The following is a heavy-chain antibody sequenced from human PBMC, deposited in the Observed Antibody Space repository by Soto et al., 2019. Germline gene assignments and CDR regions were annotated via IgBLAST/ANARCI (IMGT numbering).Heavy chain of an antibody. Sequence: EVQLVQSGAEVKKPGESLKISCKGSGYSFTSHWIGWVRQMPGKGLEWMGIIYPADSDTRYSPSFQGQVTISAEKSISTAYLQLSSLKASDTAVYYCAKLHYIGYNHFFGYFDYWGQGTLVTVSS. CDR3: AKLHYIGYNHFFGYFDY. CDR2: IYPADSDT. D-gene: IGHD5-12*01. CDR1: GYSFTSHW. V-gene: IGHV5-51*03. J-gene: IGHJ4*02.